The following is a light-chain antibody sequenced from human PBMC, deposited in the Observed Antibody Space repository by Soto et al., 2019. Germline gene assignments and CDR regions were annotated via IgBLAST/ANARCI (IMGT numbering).Light chain of an antibody. V-gene: IGKV3-15*01. CDR1: QYIGSA. CDR2: DAS. CDR3: QQYGDRPRT. Sequence: EVVLTQSPATLSVSPGDRATLSCRASQYIGSAVAWYHQRSGQAPRLLIFDASIRVPTTPARFSGSVSGTEFTLTSSSLESEDFAVYCCQQYGDRPRTFGQGTNVEI. J-gene: IGKJ1*01.